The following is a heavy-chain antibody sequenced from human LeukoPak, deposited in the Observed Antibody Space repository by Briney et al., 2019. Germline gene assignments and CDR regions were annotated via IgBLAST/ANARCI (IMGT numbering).Heavy chain of an antibody. V-gene: IGHV3-23*01. D-gene: IGHD6-19*01. CDR3: AKVGYSSGWYPMYYFDY. CDR2: ISDSGGST. CDR1: GFTFSTYG. Sequence: PGGSLRLSCAASGFTFSTYGMNWVRQAPGKGLEWVSGISDSGGSTNYADSVKGRFTISRDNSKNTLYLQMNSLRAEDTAVYYCAKVGYSSGWYPMYYFDYWGQGALVTVSS. J-gene: IGHJ4*02.